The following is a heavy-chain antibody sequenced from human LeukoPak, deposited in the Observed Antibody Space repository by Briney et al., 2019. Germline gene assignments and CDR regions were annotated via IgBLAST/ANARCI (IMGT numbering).Heavy chain of an antibody. V-gene: IGHV4-34*01. CDR1: GGSFSGYY. Sequence: SETLSLTCAVYGGSFSGYYWSWIRQPPGKGLEWIGEINHSGRTNYNPSLKSRVTISVDTSKNQFSLKLSSVTAADTAVYYCARLSPLGSITMVRGSDWYFDLWGRGTLVTVSS. CDR3: ARLSPLGSITMVRGSDWYFDL. J-gene: IGHJ2*01. CDR2: INHSGRT. D-gene: IGHD3-10*01.